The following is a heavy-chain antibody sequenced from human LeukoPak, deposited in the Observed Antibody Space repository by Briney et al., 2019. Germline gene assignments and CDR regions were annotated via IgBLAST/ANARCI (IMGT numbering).Heavy chain of an antibody. Sequence: GGSLRLSCAASGFTFSSYSMNWVRQAPGKGLEWVSSICSSSSYIYYADSVKGRFTISRDNAKNSLYLQMNSLRAEDTAVYYCARGQTHCSGGSCYFDYWGQGTLVTVSS. V-gene: IGHV3-21*01. CDR2: ICSSSSYI. J-gene: IGHJ4*02. CDR3: ARGQTHCSGGSCYFDY. CDR1: GFTFSSYS. D-gene: IGHD2-15*01.